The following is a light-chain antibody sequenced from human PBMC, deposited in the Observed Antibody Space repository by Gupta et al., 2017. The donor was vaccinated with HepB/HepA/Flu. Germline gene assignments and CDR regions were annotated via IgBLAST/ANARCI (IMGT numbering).Light chain of an antibody. Sequence: DIQMTQSPSTPSASVGDRVTITCRASQSISSWLAWYQQKPGKAPKLLIYKASSLESGVPSRFSGSGSGTEFTLTISSLQPDDFATYYCKQYNSYPWTFGQGTKVEIK. J-gene: IGKJ1*01. CDR2: KAS. CDR1: QSISSW. CDR3: KQYNSYPWT. V-gene: IGKV1-5*03.